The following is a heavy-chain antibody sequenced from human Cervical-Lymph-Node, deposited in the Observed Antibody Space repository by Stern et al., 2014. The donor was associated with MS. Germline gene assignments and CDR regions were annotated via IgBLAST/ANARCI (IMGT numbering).Heavy chain of an antibody. CDR1: GFSLSTSGLG. CDR3: AHRTAGPFDY. J-gene: IGHJ4*02. CDR2: VYWDDQK. Sequence: ESGPALVQPTQTLTLTCTFSGFSLSTSGLGVGWIRQPPGEALEWLAYVYWDDQKRYSPSLKSRLTITKDTSKKQVVLTLTNVDPVDTATYYCAHRTAGPFDYWGQGTLVTVSS. V-gene: IGHV2-5*02.